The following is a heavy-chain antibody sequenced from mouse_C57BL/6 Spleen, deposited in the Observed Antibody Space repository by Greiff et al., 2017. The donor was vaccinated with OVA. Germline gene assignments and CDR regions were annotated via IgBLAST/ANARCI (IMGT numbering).Heavy chain of an antibody. CDR2: ISSGSSTI. V-gene: IGHV5-17*01. J-gene: IGHJ4*01. CDR3: ARPHYYGPYAMDY. D-gene: IGHD1-1*01. CDR1: GFTFSDYG. Sequence: EVKLMESGGGLVKPGGSLKLSCAASGFTFSDYGMHWVRQAPEKGLEWVAYISSGSSTIYYADTVKGRFTISRDNAKNTLFLQMTSLRSEDTAMYYCARPHYYGPYAMDYWGQGTSVTVSS.